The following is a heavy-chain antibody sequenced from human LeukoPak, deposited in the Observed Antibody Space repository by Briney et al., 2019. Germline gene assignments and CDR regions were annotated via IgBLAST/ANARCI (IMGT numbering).Heavy chain of an antibody. CDR3: GKIDWGVMDF. Sequence: GGSLRLSYAVTGFLFSSYGMRGVRQDPGKGLEWVSAIGGSGSTTYYADSVKGRFTISRDNSKNTLHLQMNSLRAEDTAVYYCGKIDWGVMDFWGQGTLVTVSS. CDR1: GFLFSSYG. CDR2: IGGSGSTT. V-gene: IGHV3-23*01. D-gene: IGHD3-16*01. J-gene: IGHJ1*01.